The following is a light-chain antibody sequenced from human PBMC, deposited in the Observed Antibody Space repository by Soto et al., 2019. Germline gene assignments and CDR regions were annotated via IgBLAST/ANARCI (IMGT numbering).Light chain of an antibody. V-gene: IGLV2-14*01. Sequence: QSALTQPASVSGSPGQSITISCTGTSSDVGAYNYVSWYQQHPGKAPKLMIFEVSDRPSGVSNRFSGSKSGNTASLTIAGLQAEDDADYYCSSYASRNTLVFGGGTKLTVL. CDR3: SSYASRNTLV. CDR1: SSDVGAYNY. J-gene: IGLJ2*01. CDR2: EVS.